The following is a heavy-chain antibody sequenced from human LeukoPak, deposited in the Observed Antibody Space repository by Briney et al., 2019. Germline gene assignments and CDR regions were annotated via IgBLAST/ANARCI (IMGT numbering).Heavy chain of an antibody. Sequence: SETLSLTCTVSGGSISSYYWSWIRQPPGKGLEWIGYIYYSGSTNYNPSLKSRVTISVDTSKNQFSLKLSSVTAADTAVYYRAAQWGGSITMVRGSSSPRAPLDVWGKGTTVTVSS. CDR3: AAQWGGSITMVRGSSSPRAPLDV. J-gene: IGHJ6*04. V-gene: IGHV4-59*01. CDR1: GGSISSYY. CDR2: IYYSGST. D-gene: IGHD3-10*01.